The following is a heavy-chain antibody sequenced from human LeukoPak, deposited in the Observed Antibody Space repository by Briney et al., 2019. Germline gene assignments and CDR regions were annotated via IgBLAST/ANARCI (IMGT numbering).Heavy chain of an antibody. CDR2: IKQDGSEK. CDR1: GFTFSSYW. J-gene: IGHJ4*02. V-gene: IGHV3-7*01. Sequence: TGGSLRLSCAASGFTFSSYWMSWVRQAPGKGLEWVANIKQDGSEKYYVDSVKGRFTISRDNAKNSLYLQMNSLRAEDTAVYYCARDLYYYDSSGYYYDGFDYWGQGTLVTVSS. CDR3: ARDLYYYDSSGYYYDGFDY. D-gene: IGHD3-22*01.